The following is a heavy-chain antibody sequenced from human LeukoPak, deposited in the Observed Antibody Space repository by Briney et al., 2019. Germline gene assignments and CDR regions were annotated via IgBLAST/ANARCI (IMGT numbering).Heavy chain of an antibody. CDR3: ARKTYYYDSSGYYTSYYYYGMDV. D-gene: IGHD3-22*01. CDR2: IKQDGSEK. CDR1: GFTFSSYW. J-gene: IGHJ6*02. Sequence: GGSLRLSCAASGFTFSSYWMSWVRQAPGKGLEWVANIKQDGSEKYYVDSVKGRFTISRDNAKNSLYLQMNSLRAEDTAVYYCARKTYYYDSSGYYTSYYYYGMDVWGQGTTVTVSS. V-gene: IGHV3-7*01.